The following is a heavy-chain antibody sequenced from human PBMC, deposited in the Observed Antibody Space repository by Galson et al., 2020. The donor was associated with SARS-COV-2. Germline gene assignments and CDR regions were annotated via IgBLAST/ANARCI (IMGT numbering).Heavy chain of an antibody. CDR1: GYTFTRHY. CDR2: INPSGGST. V-gene: IGHV1-46*01. Sequence: ASVKVSCKASGYTFTRHYMHWVRQAPGQGLEWMGLINPSGGSTNYAPKFQGRVTMTRDTSTSTFYMELSSLTSEATAVYYCARGKGLERPTFFYYYYMDVWGKGTTVT. J-gene: IGHJ6*03. CDR3: ARGKGLERPTFFYYYYMDV. D-gene: IGHD1-1*01.